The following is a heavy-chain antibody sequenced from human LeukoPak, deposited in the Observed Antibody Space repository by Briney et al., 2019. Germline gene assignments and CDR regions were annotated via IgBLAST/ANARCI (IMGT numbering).Heavy chain of an antibody. J-gene: IGHJ4*02. CDR3: ASRSSIWSGYQDTLYYFDS. D-gene: IGHD3-3*01. Sequence: PSETLSLTCTVSGVSISSYYWSWIRQPPGKRLEWIGHIYYSGSTNYTPSLKSRVTISVDTSKNQFSLKLSSVTAADTAVYYCASRSSIWSGYQDTLYYFDSWGQGTLVTVSS. CDR2: IYYSGST. CDR1: GVSISSYY. V-gene: IGHV4-59*01.